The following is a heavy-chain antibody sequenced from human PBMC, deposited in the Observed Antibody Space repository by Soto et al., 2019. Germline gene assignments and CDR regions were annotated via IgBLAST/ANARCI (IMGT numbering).Heavy chain of an antibody. Sequence: GGSLRLSCAASGFTFSSYGMHWVRQAPGKGLEWVAVIWYDGSNKYYADSVKGRFTISRDNSKNTLYLQMNSLRAEDTAVYYCARVVAIEDYFDYWGQGTLVTVSS. J-gene: IGHJ4*02. CDR1: GFTFSSYG. V-gene: IGHV3-33*01. CDR2: IWYDGSNK. CDR3: ARVVAIEDYFDY. D-gene: IGHD3-16*02.